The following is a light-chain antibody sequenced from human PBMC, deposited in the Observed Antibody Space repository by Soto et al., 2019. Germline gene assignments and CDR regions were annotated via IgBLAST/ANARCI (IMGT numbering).Light chain of an antibody. CDR1: QSIDSY. J-gene: IGKJ4*01. CDR2: ASS. Sequence: DIPMTQSPSSLSASVGDRVTITCRASQSIDSYLNWYQQKPGKAPKVLIYASSSLESGVPLRFSGSGSGTDFTLTISSLQPEDSATYFCQQSYTTPLTFGGGTKVEIK. CDR3: QQSYTTPLT. V-gene: IGKV1-39*01.